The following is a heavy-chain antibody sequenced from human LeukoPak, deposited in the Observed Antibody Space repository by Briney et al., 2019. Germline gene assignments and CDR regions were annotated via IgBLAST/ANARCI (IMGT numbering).Heavy chain of an antibody. CDR2: INHSGST. CDR1: GGSFSGYY. CDR3: ARARRITIFGVASGYYGMDV. V-gene: IGHV4-34*01. J-gene: IGHJ6*02. Sequence: SETLSLTCAVYGGSFSGYYWSWIRQPPGEGLEWIGEINHSGSTNYNPSLKSRVTISVDTSKNQFSLKLSSVTAADTAVYYCARARRITIFGVASGYYGMDVWGQGTTVTVSS. D-gene: IGHD3-3*01.